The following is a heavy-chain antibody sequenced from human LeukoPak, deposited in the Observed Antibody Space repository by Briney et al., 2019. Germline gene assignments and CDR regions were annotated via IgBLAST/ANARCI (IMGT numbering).Heavy chain of an antibody. Sequence: SETLSLTCTVSGGFISSYYWSWIRQPAGKGLEWIGRIYTSGSTNYNPSLKSRVTMSVDTSKNQFSLKLSSVTAADTAVYYCAREWSGSSGWYSVVDYYYYYGMDVWGQGTTVTVSS. CDR2: IYTSGST. D-gene: IGHD6-19*01. CDR1: GGFISSYY. CDR3: AREWSGSSGWYSVVDYYYYYGMDV. J-gene: IGHJ6*02. V-gene: IGHV4-4*07.